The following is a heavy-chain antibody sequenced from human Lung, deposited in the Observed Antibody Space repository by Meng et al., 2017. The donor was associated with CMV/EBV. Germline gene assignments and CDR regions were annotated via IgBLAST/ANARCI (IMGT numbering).Heavy chain of an antibody. CDR2: IYWDDDK. D-gene: IGHD4-17*01. CDR3: AHRHRLRDFDY. CDR1: GFSFSTSGVG. V-gene: IGHV2-5*02. Sequence: QLNWKESGPTRVKPTQTLTLTCTFSGFSFSTSGVGVGWIRQPSGKALEWLALIYWDDDKRYSPSLKNRLTITKDTSKNQVVLTLTNIYPVDTATYYCAHRHRLRDFDYWGQGTLVTVSS. J-gene: IGHJ4*02.